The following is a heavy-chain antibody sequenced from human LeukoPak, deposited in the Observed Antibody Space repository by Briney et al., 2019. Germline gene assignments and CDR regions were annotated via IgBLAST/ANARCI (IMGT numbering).Heavy chain of an antibody. CDR2: ISSSSATI. V-gene: IGHV3-48*01. D-gene: IGHD1-26*01. CDR1: GFIFSSYS. J-gene: IGHJ4*02. CDR3: ASSWDLPSYYFNY. Sequence: PGGSLRLSCAASGFIFSSYSMKWVRQAPGRGLEWISYISSSSATIYYADSVKGRFTISRDNAKNSLYLQLTSLRAEDTAVYHCASSWDLPSYYFNYWGQGTLVTVSS.